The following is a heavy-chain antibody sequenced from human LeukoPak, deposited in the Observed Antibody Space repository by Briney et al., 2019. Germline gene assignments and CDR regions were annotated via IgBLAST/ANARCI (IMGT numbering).Heavy chain of an antibody. D-gene: IGHD2-8*02. V-gene: IGHV3-23*01. CDR1: GFTFSSYT. CDR2: ITTGDGNT. Sequence: GGSLRLSCTASGFTFSSYTMTWVRQAPGKGLKWVSTITTGDGNTYYADSVKGRFTVSRDDSKNTLYLQMNGLRAEDTAVYYCAKAVGLVVNFDYWGQGTLVTVSS. J-gene: IGHJ4*02. CDR3: AKAVGLVVNFDY.